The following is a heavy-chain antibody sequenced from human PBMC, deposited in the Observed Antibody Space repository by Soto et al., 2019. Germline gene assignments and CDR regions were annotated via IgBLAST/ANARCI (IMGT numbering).Heavy chain of an antibody. CDR1: GFTFDDYT. J-gene: IGHJ6*02. CDR2: ISWDGGST. Sequence: VGSLRLSCAASGFTFDDYTMHWVRQAPGKGLEWVSLISWDGGSTYYADSVKGRFTISRDNSKNSLYLQMNSLRTEDTALYYCAKDISVDSSPHYYYYGMDVWGQGTTVTVS. V-gene: IGHV3-43*01. D-gene: IGHD6-13*01. CDR3: AKDISVDSSPHYYYYGMDV.